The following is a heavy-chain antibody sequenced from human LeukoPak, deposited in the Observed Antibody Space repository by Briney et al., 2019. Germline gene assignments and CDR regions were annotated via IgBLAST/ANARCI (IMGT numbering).Heavy chain of an antibody. CDR2: INHSGST. CDR3: ARGPISSSYYYDSSGYYYY. CDR1: GGSFSGYY. J-gene: IGHJ4*02. V-gene: IGHV4-34*01. Sequence: SETLSLTCAVYGGSFSGYYWSWIRQPPGKGLEWIGEINHSGSTNYNPSLKSRVTISVDTSKNQFSLKLSSVTAADTAVYYCARGPISSSYYYDSSGYYYYWGQGTLVTVSS. D-gene: IGHD3-22*01.